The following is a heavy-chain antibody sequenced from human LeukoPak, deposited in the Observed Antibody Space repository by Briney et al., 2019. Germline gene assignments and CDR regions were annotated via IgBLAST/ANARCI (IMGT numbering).Heavy chain of an antibody. V-gene: IGHV1-69*06. D-gene: IGHD3-9*01. CDR1: GGTFSSYA. Sequence: GSSVKVSCKASGGTFSSYAISWVRQATGQGLEWMGGIIPIFRTANYAQKFQGRVTITADKSTSTAYMELSSLRSEDTAVYYCARERGGTYYDILTGSLGFYYGMDVWGKGTTVTVSS. CDR3: ARERGGTYYDILTGSLGFYYGMDV. J-gene: IGHJ6*04. CDR2: IIPIFRTA.